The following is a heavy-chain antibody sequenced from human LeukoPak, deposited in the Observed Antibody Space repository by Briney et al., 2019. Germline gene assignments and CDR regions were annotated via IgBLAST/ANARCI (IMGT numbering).Heavy chain of an antibody. CDR2: IYPGDSDT. CDR1: GCSFTSYW. D-gene: IGHD3-22*01. Sequence: GESLKISCKGSGCSFTSYWIGWVRQMPGKGLEWMGIIYPGDSDTRYSPSFQGQVTISADKSISTAYLQWSSLKASDAAMYYCARQTYGDYYDSSGYPRWFDPWGQGTLVTVSS. V-gene: IGHV5-51*01. J-gene: IGHJ5*02. CDR3: ARQTYGDYYDSSGYPRWFDP.